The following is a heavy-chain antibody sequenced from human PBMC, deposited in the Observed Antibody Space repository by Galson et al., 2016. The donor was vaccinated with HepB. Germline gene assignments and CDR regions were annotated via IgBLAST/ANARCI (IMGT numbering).Heavy chain of an antibody. D-gene: IGHD3-3*01. CDR2: INDSGST. Sequence: TLSLTCAVFGGSFSGSYWSWIRQPPGRGLEWIGEINDSGSTDYNPSLKSRVTISVDTSKNQFSLKLSSVTVADTAVYYCARVGHLDFWSGYYVPPFDYWGQGTLVTVSS. J-gene: IGHJ4*02. CDR1: GGSFSGSY. V-gene: IGHV4-34*09. CDR3: ARVGHLDFWSGYYVPPFDY.